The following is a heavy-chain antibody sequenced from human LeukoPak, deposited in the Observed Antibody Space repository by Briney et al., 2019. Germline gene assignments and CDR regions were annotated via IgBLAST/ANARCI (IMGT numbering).Heavy chain of an antibody. CDR2: INTNTGNP. D-gene: IGHD6-13*01. V-gene: IGHV7-4-1*02. J-gene: IGHJ4*02. CDR3: ARLDHIIAAAGTGDY. CDR1: GYTFTSYA. Sequence: ASVKVPCKASGYTFTSYAMNWVRQAPGQGLEWMGWINTNTGNPTYAQGFTGRFVFSLDTSVSTAYLQISSLKAEDTAVYYCARLDHIIAAAGTGDYWGQGTLVTVSS.